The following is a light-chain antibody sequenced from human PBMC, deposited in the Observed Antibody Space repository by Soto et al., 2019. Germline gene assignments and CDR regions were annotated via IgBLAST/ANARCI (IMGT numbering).Light chain of an antibody. CDR1: QSVSSSF. CDR2: GAS. Sequence: EIVLTQSPGTLSLSPGERATLSCRASQSVSSSFLAWYQRNPGQAPRLLIYGASSRATGIPDRFSGRGSGTDFTLTISRLEPEDFAVYYCQHYGGSPWTFGQGAKVEIK. CDR3: QHYGGSPWT. V-gene: IGKV3-20*01. J-gene: IGKJ1*01.